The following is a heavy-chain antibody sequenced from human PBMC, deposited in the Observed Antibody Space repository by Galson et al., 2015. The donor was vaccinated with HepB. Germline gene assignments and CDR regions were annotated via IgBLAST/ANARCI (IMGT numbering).Heavy chain of an antibody. CDR2: ISWNSGSI. V-gene: IGHV3-9*01. D-gene: IGHD1-1*01. Sequence: SLRLSCAASGFTFDDYAMHWVRQAPGKGLEWVSGISWNSGSIGYADSVKGRFTISRDNAKNSLYLQMNSLRAEDTALYYCASQESGYGLDAFDIWGQGTMVTVSS. J-gene: IGHJ3*02. CDR1: GFTFDDYA. CDR3: ASQESGYGLDAFDI.